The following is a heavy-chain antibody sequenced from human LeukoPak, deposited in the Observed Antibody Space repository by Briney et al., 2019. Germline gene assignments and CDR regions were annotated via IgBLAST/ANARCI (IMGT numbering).Heavy chain of an antibody. CDR1: GFTFSDYY. J-gene: IGHJ2*01. CDR2: ISGSGSTK. V-gene: IGHV3-11*01. Sequence: PGGSLRLSCAASGFTFSDYYMSWIRQAPGKGLEWVSHISGSGSTKIYADSVKGRFTISRDNAENSLYLQVNSLRAEDTAVYYCAKDREDSAMISGVFDLWGRGTLVTVSS. D-gene: IGHD5-18*01. CDR3: AKDREDSAMISGVFDL.